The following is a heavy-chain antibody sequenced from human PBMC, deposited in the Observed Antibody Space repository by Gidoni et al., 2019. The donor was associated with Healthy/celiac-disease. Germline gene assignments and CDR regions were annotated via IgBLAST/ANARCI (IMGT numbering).Heavy chain of an antibody. V-gene: IGHV4-4*07. J-gene: IGHJ6*02. D-gene: IGHD3-22*01. CDR2: IYTSGST. CDR1: GGSISSYY. CDR3: ARDLDSSGYYYGANYYGMDV. Sequence: QVQLQESGPGLVKPSETLSLTCTVPGGSISSYYWSWIRQPAGKGLEWIGRIYTSGSTNYNPSLKSRVTMSVDTSKNQFSLKLSSVTAADTAVYYCARDLDSSGYYYGANYYGMDVWGQGTTVTVSS.